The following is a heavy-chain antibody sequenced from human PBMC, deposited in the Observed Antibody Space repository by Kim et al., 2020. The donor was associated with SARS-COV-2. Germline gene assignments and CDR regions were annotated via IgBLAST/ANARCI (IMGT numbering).Heavy chain of an antibody. CDR1: GYTFTSYG. CDR3: ARDLGSSWYKVDPSSDY. V-gene: IGHV1-18*01. CDR2: ISAYNGNT. D-gene: IGHD6-13*01. Sequence: ASVKVSCKASGYTFTSYGISWVRQAPGQGLEWMGWISAYNGNTNYAQKLQGRVTMTTDTSTSTAYMELRSLRSDDTAVYYCARDLGSSWYKVDPSSDYWGQGTLVTVSS. J-gene: IGHJ4*02.